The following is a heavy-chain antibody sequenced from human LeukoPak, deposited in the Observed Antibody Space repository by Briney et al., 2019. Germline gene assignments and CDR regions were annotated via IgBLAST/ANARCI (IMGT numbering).Heavy chain of an antibody. CDR1: GFTFSSYE. CDR3: ARVGGPRGYYYGMDV. J-gene: IGHJ6*02. CDR2: ISSSGSTI. V-gene: IGHV3-48*03. Sequence: SGGSLRLSCAASGFTFSSYEMNWVRQAPGKGLEWVSYISSSGSTIYYADSVKGRFTISRDNAKNSLYLQMNSLRAEDTAVYYCARVGGPRGYYYGMDVWGQGTTVTVSS. D-gene: IGHD2-15*01.